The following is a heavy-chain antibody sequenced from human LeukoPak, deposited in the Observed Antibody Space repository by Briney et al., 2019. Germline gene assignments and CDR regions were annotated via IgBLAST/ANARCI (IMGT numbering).Heavy chain of an antibody. CDR3: ARAPRGVRTNGVCYGEAFDI. Sequence: PSETLSLTCTVSGGSISSGSYYWSWIRQPAGKGLEWIGRIYTSGSTNYNPSLKSRVTISVDTSKNQFSLKLSSVTAADTAVYYCARAPRGVRTNGVCYGEAFDIWGQGTMVTVSS. V-gene: IGHV4-61*02. CDR2: IYTSGST. J-gene: IGHJ3*02. CDR1: GGSISSGSYY. D-gene: IGHD2-8*01.